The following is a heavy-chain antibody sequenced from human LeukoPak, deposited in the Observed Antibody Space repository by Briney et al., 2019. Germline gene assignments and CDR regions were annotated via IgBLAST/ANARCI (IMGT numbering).Heavy chain of an antibody. J-gene: IGHJ3*02. CDR2: ISGSGGST. D-gene: IGHD2-15*01. V-gene: IGHV3-23*01. CDR3: ANGYCSGGSCYNDAFDI. Sequence: GGSLRLSCAASGFTFSSYAMSWVRQAPGKGLEWVSAISGSGGSTYYADSVKGRFTISRDNSKNTLYLQMNSLRAEDTAVYYCANGYCSGGSCYNDAFDIWGQGTMVTVSS. CDR1: GFTFSSYA.